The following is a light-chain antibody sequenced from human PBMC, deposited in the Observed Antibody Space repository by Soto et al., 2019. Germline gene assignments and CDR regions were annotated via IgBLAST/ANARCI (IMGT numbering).Light chain of an antibody. CDR3: QQYYSFPPT. V-gene: IGKV4-1*01. Sequence: DIVMTQSPDSLAVSLGERATINCKSSQSVLYSSNNKNYLAWYQQKPGQPPKLLIYWAFTRESGVPDRFSGSGSGTDFTLTISSLQAEDVAVYYCQQYYSFPPTFGQGTKVEIK. CDR2: WAF. J-gene: IGKJ1*01. CDR1: QSVLYSSNNKNY.